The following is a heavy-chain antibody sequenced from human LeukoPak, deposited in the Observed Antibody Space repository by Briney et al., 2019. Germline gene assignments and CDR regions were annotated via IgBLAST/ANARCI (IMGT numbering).Heavy chain of an antibody. J-gene: IGHJ4*02. V-gene: IGHV3-33*01. Sequence: GGSLRLSCAASGFTFSSYGMHWVRQAPGKALEWVAVIWYDRTYKYYADSVKGRFTISRDNSKNTLYLQMNSLRAEDTAVYYCARESQWLIRDWGQGTLVTVSS. CDR3: ARESQWLIRD. CDR1: GFTFSSYG. CDR2: IWYDRTYK. D-gene: IGHD6-19*01.